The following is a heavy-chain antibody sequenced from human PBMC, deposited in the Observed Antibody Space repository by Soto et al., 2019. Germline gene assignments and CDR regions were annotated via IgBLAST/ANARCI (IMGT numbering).Heavy chain of an antibody. Sequence: GGSLRLSCAASGFTFSSYAMSWVRQAPGKGLEWVSAISGSGGSTYYADSVKGRFTISRDNSKNTLYLQMNSLRAEDTAVYYCAKGYYDFRSGYYSNPFDYWGQGTLVTVSS. CDR1: GFTFSSYA. J-gene: IGHJ4*02. CDR2: ISGSGGST. CDR3: AKGYYDFRSGYYSNPFDY. D-gene: IGHD3-3*01. V-gene: IGHV3-23*01.